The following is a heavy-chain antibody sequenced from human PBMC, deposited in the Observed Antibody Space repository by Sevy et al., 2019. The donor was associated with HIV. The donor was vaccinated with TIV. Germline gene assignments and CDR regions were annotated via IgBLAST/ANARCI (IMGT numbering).Heavy chain of an antibody. CDR2: IKQDGSEK. CDR1: GFTFSSYW. Sequence: GESLKISCAASGFTFSSYWMSWVRQAPGKGLEWVANIKQDGSEKYHVDSVKGRFTISRDNAKNSLYLQMNSLRAEDTAVYYCAIEGQDSYGPNCDYWGQGTLVTVSS. CDR3: AIEGQDSYGPNCDY. D-gene: IGHD5-18*01. V-gene: IGHV3-7*01. J-gene: IGHJ4*02.